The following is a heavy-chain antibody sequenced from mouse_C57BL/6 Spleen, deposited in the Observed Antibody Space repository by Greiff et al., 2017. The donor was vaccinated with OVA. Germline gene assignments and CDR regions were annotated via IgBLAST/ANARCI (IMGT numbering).Heavy chain of an antibody. CDR1: GYAFTNYL. Sequence: QVQLQQSGAELVRPGTSVKVSCKASGYAFTNYLVEWVKQRPGQGLEWIGMINPGSGGTYYNEKFKGKATLTADKSSSTAYMQLSSLTSEDSAVYCCGRGNLQGFAYWGQGTLVTVSA. CDR2: INPGSGGT. J-gene: IGHJ3*01. CDR3: GRGNLQGFAY. V-gene: IGHV1-54*01.